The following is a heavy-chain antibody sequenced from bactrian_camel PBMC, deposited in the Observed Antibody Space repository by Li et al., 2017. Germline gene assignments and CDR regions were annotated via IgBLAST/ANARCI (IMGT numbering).Heavy chain of an antibody. D-gene: IGHD1*01. CDR3: AAEQFSEMSPGNCDFEY. V-gene: IGHV3S40*01. CDR1: GFTFSTYA. Sequence: VQLVEYGGGLVQPGGSLRLSCAASGFTFSTYAMSWVRQAPGKGLEWISSIHSGGRRTYYADSVKGRLTIDQDRGKNTVFLQMTALIPEDTAMYYCAAEQFSEMSPGNCDFEYWGQGTQVTV. J-gene: IGHJ4*01. CDR2: IHSGGRRT.